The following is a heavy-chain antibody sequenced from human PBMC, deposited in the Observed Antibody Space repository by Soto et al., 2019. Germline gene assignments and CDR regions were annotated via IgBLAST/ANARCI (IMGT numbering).Heavy chain of an antibody. V-gene: IGHV3-30*04. J-gene: IGHJ5*02. CDR2: ISYDGRHK. CDR3: ARSKRRYCGSDCYMFDL. CDR1: AFMFNNFA. Sequence: GGSLRLSCAASAFMFNNFAMNWVRQAPGKGLEWVASISYDGRHKSYADSVQGRFTISRDDSKNTVYLQMSALRTEDTATYYCARSKRRYCGSDCYMFDLWGQGNLVTVSS. D-gene: IGHD2-21*02.